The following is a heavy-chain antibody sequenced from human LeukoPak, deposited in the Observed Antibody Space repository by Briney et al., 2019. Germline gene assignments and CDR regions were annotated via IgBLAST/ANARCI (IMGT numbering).Heavy chain of an antibody. V-gene: IGHV3-30*02. CDR2: IRFDESDK. D-gene: IGHD2-15*01. CDR1: GFTFSNYG. Sequence: PGGSLRLSCAASGFTFSNYGMHWVRQAPGKGLDWVTFIRFDESDKYYAASVKGRFTISRDNSKNTLYLQMNSLRAEDTAVYYCAKDRAAGGYVDYWGQGTLVTVSS. J-gene: IGHJ4*02. CDR3: AKDRAAGGYVDY.